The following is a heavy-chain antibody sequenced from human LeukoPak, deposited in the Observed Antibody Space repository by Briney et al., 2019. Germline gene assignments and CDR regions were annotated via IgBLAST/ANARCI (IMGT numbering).Heavy chain of an antibody. V-gene: IGHV3-23*01. Sequence: GGSLRLSCAASGFTFSSYAMSWARQAPGQGLEWVSGSSGSGDNTYYADPVKGRFTISRDNSKNTLYVQVSSLGTEDTAAYYCAKGSYYDSSGSFYCDWWGHGTLVTVS. CDR2: SSGSGDNT. D-gene: IGHD3-22*01. CDR3: AKGSYYDSSGSFYCDW. CDR1: GFTFSSYA. J-gene: IGHJ4*01.